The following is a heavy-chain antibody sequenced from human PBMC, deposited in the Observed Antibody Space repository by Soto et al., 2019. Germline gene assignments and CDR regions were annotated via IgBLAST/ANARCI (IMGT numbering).Heavy chain of an antibody. V-gene: IGHV3-23*01. CDR3: AKDSEYCTNGVCPWSKIGY. CDR1: GFTFSSYA. D-gene: IGHD2-8*01. Sequence: GGSLRLSCAASGFTFSSYAMSWVRQAPGKGLEWVLAISGSGGSTYYADSVKGRFTISRDNSKNTLYLQMNSLRAEDMAVYYCAKDSEYCTNGVCPWSKIGYWGQRTLVTVSS. J-gene: IGHJ4*02. CDR2: ISGSGGST.